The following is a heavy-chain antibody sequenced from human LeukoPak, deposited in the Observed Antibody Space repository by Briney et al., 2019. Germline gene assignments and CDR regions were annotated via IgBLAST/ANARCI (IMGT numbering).Heavy chain of an antibody. D-gene: IGHD3-22*01. CDR3: ASSYYDSSGYDSQTFDY. Sequence: SETLSLTCTVSGGSISSYYWSWIRQPPGKGLEWMGYIYYSGSTNYNPSLKSRVTISVDTSKNQFSLKLSSVTAADTAVYYCASSYYDSSGYDSQTFDYWGQGTLVTVSS. J-gene: IGHJ4*02. V-gene: IGHV4-59*01. CDR1: GGSISSYY. CDR2: IYYSGST.